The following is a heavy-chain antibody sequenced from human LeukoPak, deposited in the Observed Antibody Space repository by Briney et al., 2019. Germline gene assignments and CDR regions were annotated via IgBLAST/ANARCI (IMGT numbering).Heavy chain of an antibody. CDR3: ARVGDGYNFDWYFDL. V-gene: IGHV3-53*04. J-gene: IGHJ2*01. CDR2: IYRVGSM. CDR1: RFTVSNTY. D-gene: IGHD5-24*01. Sequence: GGSLRLSCAASRFTVSNTYMMWVRQAPGKGLEWVSVIYRVGSMFYADSVKGRFTISRHNPKNTLDLQMNSLRADDTAVYYCARVGDGYNFDWYFDLWGRGTLVTVSS.